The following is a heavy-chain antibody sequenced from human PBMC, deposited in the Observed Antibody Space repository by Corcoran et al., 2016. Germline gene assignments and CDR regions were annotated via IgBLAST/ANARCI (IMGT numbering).Heavy chain of an antibody. D-gene: IGHD3-10*01. CDR1: GGSFSGYY. CDR2: INHSGST. Sequence: QVQLQQWGAGLLKPSETLSLTCAVYGGSFSGYYWSWIRQPPGKGLEWIGEINHSGSTNYNPSLKSRVTISVDTSKNQFSLKLSSVTAADTAVYYCAKLWFGEPPLYYYGMDVWGQGTTVTVSS. V-gene: IGHV4-34*01. J-gene: IGHJ6*02. CDR3: AKLWFGEPPLYYYGMDV.